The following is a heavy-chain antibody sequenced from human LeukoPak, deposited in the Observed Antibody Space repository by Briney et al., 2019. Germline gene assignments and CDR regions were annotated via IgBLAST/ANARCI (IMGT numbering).Heavy chain of an antibody. CDR2: IYYTGSA. J-gene: IGHJ4*02. CDR3: TGNYYGSGSYADFDY. D-gene: IGHD3-10*01. V-gene: IGHV4-39*07. CDR1: GASISSSTYY. Sequence: SETLSLTCSVSGASISSSTYYWGWIRQPLPPGRGLEWIGSIYYTGSAYYNPSLKSRVTMALDMSENQFSLRLCSVTAADTAVYYCTGNYYGSGSYADFDYWGQGTLVTVSS.